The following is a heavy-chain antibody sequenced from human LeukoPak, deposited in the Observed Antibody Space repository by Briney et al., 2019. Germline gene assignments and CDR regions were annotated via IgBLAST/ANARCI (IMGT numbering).Heavy chain of an antibody. V-gene: IGHV1-46*01. CDR3: ARAGYDSSRYYSY. Sequence: GASVKVSCKASGYIFTNYYMHWVRQAPGQGLEWMGIINPSGGSTTYAQKFQGRVTMTRDTSTSTVYMEVSSLRSEDTAVYYCARAGYDSSRYYSYWGQGTLVTVSS. D-gene: IGHD3-22*01. J-gene: IGHJ4*02. CDR2: INPSGGST. CDR1: GYIFTNYY.